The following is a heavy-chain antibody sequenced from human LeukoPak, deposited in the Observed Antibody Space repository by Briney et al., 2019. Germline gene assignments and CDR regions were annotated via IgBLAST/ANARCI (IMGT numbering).Heavy chain of an antibody. V-gene: IGHV4-61*01. J-gene: IGHJ5*02. Sequence: SETLSLTCTVSGGSVSSGSYYWSWIRQPPGKGLEWIGYIYYSGSTNYNPSLKSRVTISVDTSKNQFSLKLSSVTAADTAVYYCARAHVTIFGVVIPFSGDWFDPWGQGTLVTVSS. D-gene: IGHD3-3*01. CDR3: ARAHVTIFGVVIPFSGDWFDP. CDR2: IYYSGST. CDR1: GGSVSSGSYY.